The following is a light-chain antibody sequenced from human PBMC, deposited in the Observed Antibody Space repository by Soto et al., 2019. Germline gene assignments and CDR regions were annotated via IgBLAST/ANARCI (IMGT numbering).Light chain of an antibody. Sequence: EIVLTQSPGTLSLSPGERATLSCRASQSISSSYLAWYQQNPGQAPRLLIYGASSRATGIPDRFSVSGSGTDFTLTISRLEPEDFAVYYCQQYGVSLTFGGGTKVEI. CDR2: GAS. V-gene: IGKV3-20*01. CDR3: QQYGVSLT. J-gene: IGKJ4*01. CDR1: QSISSSY.